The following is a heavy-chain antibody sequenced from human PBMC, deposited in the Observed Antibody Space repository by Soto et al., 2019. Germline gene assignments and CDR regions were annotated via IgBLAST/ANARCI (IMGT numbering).Heavy chain of an antibody. CDR1: GGTVSSGSYY. Sequence: SETLSLTCTVSGGTVSSGSYYWSWIRQPPGKELDWIGYIYYSGSTNYNPSRQSRVTISVDTSKNQFSLQLSSVTAADTAVYYCAREKWLGQGSNAFDIWGQGTMVTVSS. J-gene: IGHJ3*02. D-gene: IGHD6-19*01. V-gene: IGHV4-61*01. CDR3: AREKWLGQGSNAFDI. CDR2: IYYSGST.